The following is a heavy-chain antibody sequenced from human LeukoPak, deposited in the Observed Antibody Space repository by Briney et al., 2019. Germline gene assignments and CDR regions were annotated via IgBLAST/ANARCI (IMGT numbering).Heavy chain of an antibody. CDR2: INPNSGGT. V-gene: IGHV1-2*02. Sequence: ASVKVSCKASGYTFTGYYMHWVRQAPGQGLEWMGWINPNSGGTNYAQKFQGRVTMTRDTSISTAYMELSRLRSDDTAVYYCAGQYCSSTSCYRGMDYWGQGTLVTVSS. J-gene: IGHJ4*02. D-gene: IGHD2-2*01. CDR1: GYTFTGYY. CDR3: AGQYCSSTSCYRGMDY.